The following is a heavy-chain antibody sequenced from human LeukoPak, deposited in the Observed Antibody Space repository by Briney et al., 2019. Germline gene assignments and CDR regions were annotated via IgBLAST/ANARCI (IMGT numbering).Heavy chain of an antibody. CDR2: IDDTGFT. CDR3: ARGTTVATRQYYSYYMDA. Sequence: SETLSLTCSVSGASMSDHSWSWIRQPPGKGLEWIANIDDTGFTNDNPSLKSRVTSSIDTSKNQFSLRLTSVTAADTAVYYCARGTTVATRQYYSYYMDAWGRGTTVTVSS. CDR1: GASMSDHS. V-gene: IGHV4-59*11. J-gene: IGHJ6*03. D-gene: IGHD4-23*01.